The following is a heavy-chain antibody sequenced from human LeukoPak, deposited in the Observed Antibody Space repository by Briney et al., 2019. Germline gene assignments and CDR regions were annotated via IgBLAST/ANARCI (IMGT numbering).Heavy chain of an antibody. D-gene: IGHD6-19*01. CDR2: VYYSGIT. V-gene: IGHV4-39*01. Sequence: SETLSLTCTVSGGPTSSRTYSWGWIRQPPGKGLEWIGSVYYSGITYYNPSLRSRVTISLDTSKNQFPLKVNSVTAADTAVYYCARQWPVQDFQHWGQGTLVTVSS. CDR3: ARQWPVQDFQH. J-gene: IGHJ1*01. CDR1: GGPTSSRTYS.